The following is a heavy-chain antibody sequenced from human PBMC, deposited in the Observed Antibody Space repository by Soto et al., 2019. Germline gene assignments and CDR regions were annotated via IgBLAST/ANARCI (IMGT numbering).Heavy chain of an antibody. V-gene: IGHV3-23*01. J-gene: IGHJ5*01. CDR2: ISGSGGST. Sequence: PGGSLRLSCAASGFTFSSYAMSWVRQAPGKGLEWVSAISGSGGSTYYADSVKGRFTISRDNSKNTLYLQMNSLRAEDTAVYYCARGLYYYGSLSYFAFHLHWFDSWGQRSPVTVSA. D-gene: IGHD3-10*01. CDR3: ARGLYYYGSLSYFAFHLHWFDS. CDR1: GFTFSSYA.